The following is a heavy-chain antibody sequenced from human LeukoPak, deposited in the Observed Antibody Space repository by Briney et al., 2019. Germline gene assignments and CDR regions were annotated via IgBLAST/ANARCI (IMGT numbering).Heavy chain of an antibody. V-gene: IGHV3-30-3*01. CDR3: ARDSVKLPGISYFDN. J-gene: IGHJ1*01. CDR2: ISYDGTKI. CDR1: GFSFSTHK. Sequence: GGSLRLSCAASGFSFSTHKMSWVRQAPGKGLEWVAVISYDGTKIYYADSAKGRFTISRDNSKNMVYLQMNSLRAEDTALYYCARDSVKLPGISYFDNWGQAPWSPSP. D-gene: IGHD3-3*02.